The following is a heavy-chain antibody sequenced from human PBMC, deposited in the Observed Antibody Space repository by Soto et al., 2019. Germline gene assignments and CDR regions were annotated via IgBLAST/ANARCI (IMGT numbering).Heavy chain of an antibody. CDR2: ISADNGNT. V-gene: IGHV1-18*01. CDR3: ARCIQQDYYYGMDV. Sequence: QAQLVQSGAEVKKPGASVKVSGKASGYTFYSHIISWGRQAPGQGLEWMGRISADNGNTKYAQKFRGRVTMTTDTSTSTVYMELSNLRSDDTAVYYCARCIQQDYYYGMDVWGQGTTVTVSS. CDR1: GYTFYSHI. J-gene: IGHJ6*02. D-gene: IGHD5-18*01.